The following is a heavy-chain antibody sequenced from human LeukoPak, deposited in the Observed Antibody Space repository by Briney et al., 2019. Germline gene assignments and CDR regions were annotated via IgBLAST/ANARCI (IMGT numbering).Heavy chain of an antibody. CDR1: GFTFSDPA. V-gene: IGHV3-30*03. CDR2: ISYDGSNK. J-gene: IGHJ4*02. D-gene: IGHD6-13*01. CDR3: AAYSSDY. Sequence: GGSLRLSCAASGFTFSDPAMHWVRQAPGKGLEWVALISYDGSNKYYAESVKGRFTISRDNAKNSLYLQMKSLRAEDTAVYYCAAYSSDYWGQGTLVTVSS.